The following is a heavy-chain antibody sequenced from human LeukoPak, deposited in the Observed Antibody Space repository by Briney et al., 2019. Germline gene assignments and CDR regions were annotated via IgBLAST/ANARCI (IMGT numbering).Heavy chain of an antibody. Sequence: GGSLRLSCAASGFTFSDHFMDWVRQAPGKGLEWVGRTRNKANSYTTEYAASVKGRFTISRDNSKNTLYLQMNSLRAEDTAVYYCARGAARMVEMGTIISFEYWGQGTLVTVSS. V-gene: IGHV3-72*01. CDR1: GFTFSDHF. J-gene: IGHJ4*02. D-gene: IGHD5-24*01. CDR2: TRNKANSYTT. CDR3: ARGAARMVEMGTIISFEY.